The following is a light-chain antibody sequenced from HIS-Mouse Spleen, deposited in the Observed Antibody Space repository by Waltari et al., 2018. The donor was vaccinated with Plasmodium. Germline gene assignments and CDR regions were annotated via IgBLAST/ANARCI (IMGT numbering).Light chain of an antibody. Sequence: QSALTQPASVSGSPGQSITISCTGTRRDVGGYNYVSWYQQHPGKAPKLIIYDVSNRPSGVSNRFSGSKSGNTASLTISGLQAEDEADYYCSSYTSSSTRVFGGGTKLTVL. CDR3: SSYTSSSTRV. CDR1: RRDVGGYNY. V-gene: IGLV2-14*03. CDR2: DVS. J-gene: IGLJ3*02.